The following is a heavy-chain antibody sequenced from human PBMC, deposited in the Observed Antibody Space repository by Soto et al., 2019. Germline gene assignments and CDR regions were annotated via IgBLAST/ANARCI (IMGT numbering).Heavy chain of an antibody. CDR1: GYSFTSYW. CDR2: IYPGDSDT. D-gene: IGHD2-15*01. V-gene: IGHV5-51*01. Sequence: GESLKISCKGSGYSFTSYWIGWVRQMPGKGLKWMGIIYPGDSDTRYSPSFQGQVTISADKSISTSYLQWSSLKASDTAMYYCARHVVVVAATSRDYYMDVWGKGTTVTVSS. CDR3: ARHVVVVAATSRDYYMDV. J-gene: IGHJ6*03.